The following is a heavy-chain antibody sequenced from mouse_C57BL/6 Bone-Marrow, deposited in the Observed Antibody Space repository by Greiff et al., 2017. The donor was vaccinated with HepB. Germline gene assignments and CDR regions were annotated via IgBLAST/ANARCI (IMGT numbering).Heavy chain of an antibody. J-gene: IGHJ2*01. CDR1: GFNFSSYA. CDR3: AREDY. CDR2: ISDGGSYT. V-gene: IGHV5-4*01. Sequence: EVKLMESGGGLVKPGGSLKLSCAASGFNFSSYAMSWVRQTPEKRLEWVATISDGGSYTYYPDNVKGRFTISRDNAKNNLYLQMSHLKSEDTAMYYCAREDYWGQGTTLTVSS.